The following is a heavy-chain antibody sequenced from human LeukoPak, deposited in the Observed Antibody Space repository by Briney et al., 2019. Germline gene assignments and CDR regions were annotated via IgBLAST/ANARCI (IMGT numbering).Heavy chain of an antibody. V-gene: IGHV1-8*01. Sequence: ASVKVSCKASGYTFTSYDINWVRQATGQGLEWRGWMNPNSGNKGYAQKFQCRVHMTSNTSISTAYMELRSLRSEATAVYYCARGLGGYSYPNDYWGQGTLVTVSS. J-gene: IGHJ4*02. CDR3: ARGLGGYSYPNDY. D-gene: IGHD5-18*01. CDR1: GYTFTSYD. CDR2: MNPNSGNK.